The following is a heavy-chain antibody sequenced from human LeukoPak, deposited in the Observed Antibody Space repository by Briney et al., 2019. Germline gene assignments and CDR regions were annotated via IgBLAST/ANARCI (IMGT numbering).Heavy chain of an antibody. CDR1: GVSISTYY. V-gene: IGHV4-4*07. CDR3: ARAAGRYSSGWYYFDY. CDR2: IYSSGST. D-gene: IGHD6-19*01. Sequence: SETLSLTCTVSGVSISTYYWSWIRQPAGKGLERIGRIYSSGSTNYNPSLKSRVTMSVDTSKNQFSLKLNSVTAADTAVYYCARAAGRYSSGWYYFDYWGQGTLVTVSS. J-gene: IGHJ4*02.